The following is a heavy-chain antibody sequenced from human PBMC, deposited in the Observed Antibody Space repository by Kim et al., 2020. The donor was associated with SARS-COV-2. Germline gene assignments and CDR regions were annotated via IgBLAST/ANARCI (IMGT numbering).Heavy chain of an antibody. CDR3: AKDLGPAYRTDYYDSSGYEYYYYGMDV. J-gene: IGHJ6*02. CDR1: GFTFDDYA. CDR2: ISWNSGSI. D-gene: IGHD3-22*01. V-gene: IGHV3-9*01. Sequence: GGSLRLSCAASGFTFDDYAMHWVRQAPGKGLEWVSGISWNSGSIGYADSVKGRFTISRDNAKNSLYLQMNSLRAEDTALYYCAKDLGPAYRTDYYDSSGYEYYYYGMDVWGQGTTVTVSS.